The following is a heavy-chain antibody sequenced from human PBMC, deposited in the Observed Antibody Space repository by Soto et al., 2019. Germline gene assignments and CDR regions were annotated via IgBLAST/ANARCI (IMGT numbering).Heavy chain of an antibody. CDR2: IYHSGST. Sequence: LSLTWAVSGGSIISSNWWNWVRQPPGKGLEWIGEIYHSGSTYYKPSLKSRVAMSVDTSKNQFSLKLTSATAADTAVYYCARRDWSGSTSHFYLDYWGQGVLVTVSS. J-gene: IGHJ4*02. V-gene: IGHV4-4*02. CDR1: GGSIISSNW. D-gene: IGHD3-9*01. CDR3: ARRDWSGSTSHFYLDY.